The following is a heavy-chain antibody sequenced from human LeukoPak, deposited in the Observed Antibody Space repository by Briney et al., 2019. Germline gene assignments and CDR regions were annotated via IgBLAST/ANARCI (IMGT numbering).Heavy chain of an antibody. D-gene: IGHD3-22*01. J-gene: IGHJ6*02. V-gene: IGHV3-30*18. CDR2: ISYDGSNK. CDR1: GFTFSSYG. Sequence: GGSLRLSCAASGFTFSSYGMHWVRQAPGKGLGWVAVISYDGSNKYYADSVKGRFTISRDNSKNTLYLQMNSLRAEDTAVYYCAKGGSDSSGYYSRYYYYGMDVWGQGTTVTVSS. CDR3: AKGGSDSSGYYSRYYYYGMDV.